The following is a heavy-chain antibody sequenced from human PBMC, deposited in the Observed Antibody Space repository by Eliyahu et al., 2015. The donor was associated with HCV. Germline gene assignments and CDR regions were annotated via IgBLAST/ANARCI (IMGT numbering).Heavy chain of an antibody. J-gene: IGHJ5*02. CDR1: GGSITTYY. CDR2: XHYSGST. Sequence: QVQLQESGPGLVKPSETLSLTCTVSGGSITTYYWSWIRQPPGKGLEWIGYXHYSGSTNHHPPLKSRVTISVDTSKNQFSLNLTSVTAADTAVYYCASGGGGIAVAGTGGWFDPWGQGTLVTVSS. V-gene: IGHV4-59*01. D-gene: IGHD6-19*01. CDR3: ASGGGGIAVAGTGGWFDP.